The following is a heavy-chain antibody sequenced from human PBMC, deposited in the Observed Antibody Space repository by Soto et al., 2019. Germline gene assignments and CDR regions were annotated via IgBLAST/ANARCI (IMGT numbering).Heavy chain of an antibody. CDR2: IKQDGSEK. J-gene: IGHJ4*02. Sequence: PGGSLRLSCAASGFTFSNYWMSWVRQAPGKGPEWLANIKQDGSEKYYMDSVMGRFTISRDNAKNSLYLQMNSLRAEDTAVYYCARVPWNGDYLDYWVQGT. CDR1: GFTFSNYW. V-gene: IGHV3-7*03. D-gene: IGHD1-1*01. CDR3: ARVPWNGDYLDY.